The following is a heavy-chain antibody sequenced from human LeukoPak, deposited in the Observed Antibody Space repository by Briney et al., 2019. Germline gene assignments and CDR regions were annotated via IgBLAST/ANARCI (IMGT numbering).Heavy chain of an antibody. V-gene: IGHV3-21*01. CDR3: ARDGERGELSLYMDY. CDR1: GFIFSSYS. D-gene: IGHD3-16*02. Sequence: GGSLRLSCAVSGFIFSSYSMNWVRQAPGKGLEWVSSISSSSTYIYYADSVKGRFTISRDNAKNSLYLQMNSLRAEDTAVYYCARDGERGELSLYMDYWGQGTLVTVSS. CDR2: ISSSSTYI. J-gene: IGHJ4*02.